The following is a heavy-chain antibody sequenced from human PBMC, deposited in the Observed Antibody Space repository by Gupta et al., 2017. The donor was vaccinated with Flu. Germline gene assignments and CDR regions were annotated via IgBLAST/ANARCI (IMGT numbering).Heavy chain of an antibody. CDR3: ARAQEVLLWFGAPEGLESGGHYFDY. V-gene: IGHV1-2*04. D-gene: IGHD3-10*01. CDR1: GYTFTGYY. Sequence: QVQLVQSGAEVKKPGASVKVYCKASGYTFTGYYIHCVRQAPGQGLEWMGWINPNSGRTNYAQKFQGWVTMTRDTSISTAYMELSRLRSDDTAVYYCARAQEVLLWFGAPEGLESGGHYFDYWGQGTLVTVSS. CDR2: INPNSGRT. J-gene: IGHJ4*02.